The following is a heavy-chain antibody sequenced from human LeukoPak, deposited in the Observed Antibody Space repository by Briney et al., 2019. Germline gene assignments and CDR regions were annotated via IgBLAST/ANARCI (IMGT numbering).Heavy chain of an antibody. CDR3: ASLTWLLFDGMDV. CDR2: ISDSSTV. Sequence: GGSLRLSCAASGFIFSTFSVNWVRQAPGRGLEWVSYISDSSTVYYADSVKGRFTISRDNAENSLYLQMDSLRAEDTAVYYCASLTWLLFDGMDVWGQGTTVTVSS. D-gene: IGHD3-9*01. V-gene: IGHV3-48*01. J-gene: IGHJ6*02. CDR1: GFIFSTFS.